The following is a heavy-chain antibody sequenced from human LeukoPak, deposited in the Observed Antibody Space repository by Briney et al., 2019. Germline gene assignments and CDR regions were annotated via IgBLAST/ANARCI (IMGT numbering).Heavy chain of an antibody. D-gene: IGHD6-19*01. CDR1: GGSISSYY. CDR2: IYYSGST. Sequence: PSQTLSLTCTVSGGSISSYYWSWIRQPPGKGLEWIGYIYYSGSTNYNPSLKSRVTISVDTSKNQFSLKLSSVTAADTAVYYCARSPGIAVAALQTNWFDPWGQGTLVTVSS. CDR3: ARSPGIAVAALQTNWFDP. V-gene: IGHV4-59*01. J-gene: IGHJ5*02.